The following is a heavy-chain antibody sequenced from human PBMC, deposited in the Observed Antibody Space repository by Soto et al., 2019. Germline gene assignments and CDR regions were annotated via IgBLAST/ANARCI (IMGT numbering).Heavy chain of an antibody. D-gene: IGHD2-2*01. Sequence: SETLSLTCGVSGYSISSGYYWGWIRQPPGKGLEWIGSVYHSGSTFYNPSLKSRVTISIDTSRNQFSLKLSSVTAADTAIFYCARVSYCSTTSCYSGDSYYFDYWGRGTLVTVSS. CDR3: ARVSYCSTTSCYSGDSYYFDY. J-gene: IGHJ4*02. V-gene: IGHV4-38-2*01. CDR1: GYSISSGYY. CDR2: VYHSGST.